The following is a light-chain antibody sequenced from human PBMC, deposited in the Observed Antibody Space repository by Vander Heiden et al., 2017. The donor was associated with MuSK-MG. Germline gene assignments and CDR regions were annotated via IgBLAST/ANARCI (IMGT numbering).Light chain of an antibody. CDR3: QQSYSLPLT. J-gene: IGKJ4*01. CDR2: ATS. CDR1: QDLNNF. V-gene: IGKV1-39*01. Sequence: DIHMTQSPSSLSASVGDSVTITCRSTQDLNNFLNWYQMKPGQAPRLLIFATSILQNGVPPGFTGGHSGTEFTLTISPLQPEDFATYYCQQSYSLPLTFGGGT.